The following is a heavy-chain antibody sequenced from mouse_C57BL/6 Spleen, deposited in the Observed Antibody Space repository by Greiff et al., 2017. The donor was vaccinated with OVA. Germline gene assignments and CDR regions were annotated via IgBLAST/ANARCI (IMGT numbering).Heavy chain of an antibody. Sequence: VKLQQPGAELVMPGASVKLSCKASGYTFTSYWMHWVKQRPGQGLEWIGEIDPSDSYTNYNQKFKGKSTLTVDKSSSTAYMQLSSLTSEDSAVYYCARKDYYGSYWGQGTTLTVSS. D-gene: IGHD1-1*01. V-gene: IGHV1-69*01. CDR3: ARKDYYGSY. J-gene: IGHJ2*01. CDR1: GYTFTSYW. CDR2: IDPSDSYT.